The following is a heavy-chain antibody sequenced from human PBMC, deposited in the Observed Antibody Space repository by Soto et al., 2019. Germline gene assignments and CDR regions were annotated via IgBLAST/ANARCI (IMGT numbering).Heavy chain of an antibody. CDR1: GFSLSNARMG. CDR2: IFSNDEK. V-gene: IGHV2-26*01. D-gene: IGHD2-21*02. Sequence: GSGPTLVNPTETLTLTCTVSGFSLSNARMGVSWIRQPPGKALEWLAHIFSNDEKSYSTSLKSRLTISKDTSKSQVVLTMTNMDPVDTATYYCARGVAYCGGDCYSPFDYWGQGTLVTVSS. J-gene: IGHJ4*02. CDR3: ARGVAYCGGDCYSPFDY.